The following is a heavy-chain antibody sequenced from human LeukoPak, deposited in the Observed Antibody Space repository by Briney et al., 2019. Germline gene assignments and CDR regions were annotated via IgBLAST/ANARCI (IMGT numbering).Heavy chain of an antibody. V-gene: IGHV3-30-3*01. D-gene: IGHD6-13*01. CDR2: ISYDGSNK. CDR3: ARDVGAAAGLDY. J-gene: IGHJ4*02. CDR1: GFTFSSYA. Sequence: GGSLRLSCAASGFTFSSYAMHWVRQAPGKGLEWVAVISYDGSNKYYADSVKGRFTISRDNSKNTLYLQMNSLRAEDTAVYYCARDVGAAAGLDYWGQGTLVTVSS.